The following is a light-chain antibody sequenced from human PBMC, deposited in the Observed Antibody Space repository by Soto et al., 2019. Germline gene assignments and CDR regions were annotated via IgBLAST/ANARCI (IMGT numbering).Light chain of an antibody. CDR2: GAS. CDR3: QCYGSSPVT. CDR1: QSVSSSY. V-gene: IGKV3-20*01. Sequence: EIVLTQSTGSLSLSRGERTTLSCRASQSVSSSYFAWFQQKPGQAPRLVIYGASSRATGIPDRFSGSGSGTDFTLSISRLEPEDSAVYYCQCYGSSPVTFGGGTKVDIK. J-gene: IGKJ4*01.